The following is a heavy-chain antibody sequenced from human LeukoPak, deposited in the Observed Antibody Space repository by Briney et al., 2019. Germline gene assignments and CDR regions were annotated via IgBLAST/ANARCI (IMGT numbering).Heavy chain of an antibody. V-gene: IGHV4-59*06. Sequence: SETLSLTCTVSGGSIRSYYWAWIRHYPGKGLEWIGYIYYSGSTYYNPSLESRLTISIGTSQSQFSLKLSSVTAADTAVYYCARGYCNSATTNCHCDYWGQGTLVTVSS. CDR2: IYYSGST. J-gene: IGHJ4*02. D-gene: IGHD2/OR15-2a*01. CDR3: ARGYCNSATTNCHCDY. CDR1: GGSIRSYY.